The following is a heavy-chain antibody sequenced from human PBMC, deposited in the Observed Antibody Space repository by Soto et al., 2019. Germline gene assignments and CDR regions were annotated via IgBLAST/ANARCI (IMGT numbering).Heavy chain of an antibody. CDR2: IIPIFGTA. V-gene: IGHV1-69*01. CDR1: GGTFSSYA. Sequence: QVQLVQSGAEVKKPGSSVKVSCKASGGTFSSYAISWVRQAPGQGLEWMGGIIPIFGTANYAQKFQGRVTIIADESTRTAYMELSSLRSEDTAVYYCARPSEEIDDYYGMDVWGQGTTVTVSS. J-gene: IGHJ6*02. CDR3: ARPSEEIDDYYGMDV. D-gene: IGHD2-2*01.